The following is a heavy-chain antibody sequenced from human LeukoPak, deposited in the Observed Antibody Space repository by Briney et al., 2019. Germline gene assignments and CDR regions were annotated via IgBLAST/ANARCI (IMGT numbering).Heavy chain of an antibody. CDR1: GGSISSYY. CDR2: IYYSGST. Sequence: SETLSLTCTVSGGSISSYYWSWIRQPPGKGLEWIGYIYYSGSTNYNPSLKSRVTIAVDTSKNQFSLKLSSVTAAATAVYYCARVGYCSGGSCYSSPLFGYWGQGTLVTVSS. J-gene: IGHJ4*02. D-gene: IGHD2-15*01. V-gene: IGHV4-59*01. CDR3: ARVGYCSGGSCYSSPLFGY.